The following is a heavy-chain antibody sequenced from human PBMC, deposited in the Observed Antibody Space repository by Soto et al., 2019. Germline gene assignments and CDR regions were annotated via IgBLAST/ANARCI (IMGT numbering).Heavy chain of an antibody. J-gene: IGHJ4*02. CDR1: RFTFSTYE. CDR3: VRYCSTTLCNGVATRTFDY. V-gene: IGHV3-48*03. D-gene: IGHD2-2*01. Sequence: GGSLRLSCAASRFTFSTYEMDWVRQAPGKGLEWVSYISSSGYTVYYADSVKGRFTISRDNTRNPLYLQMNSLRDEDTALYYCVRYCSTTLCNGVATRTFDYWGQGTLVTVSS. CDR2: ISSSGYTV.